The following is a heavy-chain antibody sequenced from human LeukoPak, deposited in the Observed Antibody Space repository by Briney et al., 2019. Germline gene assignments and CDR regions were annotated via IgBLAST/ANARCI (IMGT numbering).Heavy chain of an antibody. CDR2: IYHSGST. J-gene: IGHJ4*02. CDR1: GGSLSSYY. Sequence: SETLSLTCTVSGGSLSSYYWSWIRQPPGKGLEWIGSIYHSGSTYYNPSLKSRVTISVDTSKNQFSLKLNSVIAADTAVYYCARVSNYYDSPEPNIDYWGQGTLVTVSS. CDR3: ARVSNYYDSPEPNIDY. D-gene: IGHD3-22*01. V-gene: IGHV4-38-2*02.